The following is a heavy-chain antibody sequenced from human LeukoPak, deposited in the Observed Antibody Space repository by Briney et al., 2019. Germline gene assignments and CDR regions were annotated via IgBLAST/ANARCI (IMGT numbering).Heavy chain of an antibody. CDR3: AREEEAEVVGTGCDY. CDR2: ISYDGSNK. D-gene: IGHD6-19*01. V-gene: IGHV3-30*04. CDR1: GVTFSSYA. Sequence: GGSLRLSCAASGVTFSSYAMHWVRQAPGKGLEWVAVISYDGSNKYYADSVKGRFTISRDNSKNTLYLQMNSLRAEDTAVYYCAREEEAEVVGTGCDYWGQGTLVTVSS. J-gene: IGHJ4*02.